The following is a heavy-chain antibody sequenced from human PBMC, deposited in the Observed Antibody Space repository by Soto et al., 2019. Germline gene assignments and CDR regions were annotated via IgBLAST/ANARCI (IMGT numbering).Heavy chain of an antibody. CDR2: SNPSGGST. CDR1: GYTFTSYY. D-gene: IGHD2-21*02. Sequence: QVQLVQSGAEVKKPGASVKVSCKASGYTFTSYYMHWVRQAPGQGLEWMGISNPSGGSTSYAQKFQGRVTMTRDTSTSTVYMELSSLRSEDTAVYYCARVPDPRLAYCGGDCYAFDYWGQGTLVTVSS. CDR3: ARVPDPRLAYCGGDCYAFDY. V-gene: IGHV1-46*01. J-gene: IGHJ4*02.